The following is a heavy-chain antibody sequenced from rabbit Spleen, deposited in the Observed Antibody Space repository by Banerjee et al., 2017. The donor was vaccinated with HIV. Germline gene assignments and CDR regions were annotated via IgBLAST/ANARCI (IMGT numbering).Heavy chain of an antibody. CDR3: ARNYVNAFDP. CDR1: GFSVSSSYW. D-gene: IGHD1-1*01. V-gene: IGHV1S45*01. CDR2: IDTNDGDT. Sequence: QEQLEESGGDLVKPEGSLTLTCTASGFSVSSSYWICWVRQAPGKGLEWIACIDTNDGDTDYANWPKGRFTISKTSSTTVTLQMTSLTAADTATYFCARNYVNAFDPWGPGTLVTVS. J-gene: IGHJ2*01.